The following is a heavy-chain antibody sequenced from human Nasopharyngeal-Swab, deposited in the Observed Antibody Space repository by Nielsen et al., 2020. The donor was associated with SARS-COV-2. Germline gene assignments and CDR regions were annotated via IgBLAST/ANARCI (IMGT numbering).Heavy chain of an antibody. CDR2: IYHSGST. D-gene: IGHD3-10*01. Sequence: SETLSLTCAVSGGSISSGGYSWSWIRQPPGKGLEWIGYIYHSGSTYYNPSLKSRVTISVDRSKNQFSLKLSSVTAADTAVYYCASVRGYYYGMDVWGQGTTVTV. V-gene: IGHV4-30-2*01. CDR3: ASVRGYYYGMDV. J-gene: IGHJ6*02. CDR1: GGSISSGGYS.